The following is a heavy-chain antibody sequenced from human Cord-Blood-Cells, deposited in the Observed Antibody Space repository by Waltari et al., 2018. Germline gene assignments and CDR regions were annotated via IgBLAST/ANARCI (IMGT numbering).Heavy chain of an antibody. CDR2: SSSSGSTR. CDR1: GFTFSSYE. CDR3: ARVSWNFLPPDY. J-gene: IGHJ4*02. V-gene: IGHV3-48*03. Sequence: EVQLVESGGGLVQPGGSLRLSCAASGFTFSSYELNWVGQAPGTGLEWVSYSSSSGSTRYYADSVKGRFTISRDNAKNSLYLQMNSLRAEDTAVYYCARVSWNFLPPDYWGQGTLVTVSS. D-gene: IGHD1-7*01.